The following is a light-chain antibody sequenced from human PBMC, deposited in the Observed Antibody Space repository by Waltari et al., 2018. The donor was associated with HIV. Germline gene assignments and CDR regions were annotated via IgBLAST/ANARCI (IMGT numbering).Light chain of an antibody. CDR1: SSDVRGYNL. CDR3: CAYAGSTTYVI. CDR2: EVS. Sequence: QSALTQTASVSGSPGQSITIPCTGTSSDVRGYNLVSWYQQHPGKAPKLMIYEVSKRPSGVSNRFSGSKSGNTASLTISGLQAEDEADYYCCAYAGSTTYVIFGGGTKLTVL. V-gene: IGLV2-23*02. J-gene: IGLJ2*01.